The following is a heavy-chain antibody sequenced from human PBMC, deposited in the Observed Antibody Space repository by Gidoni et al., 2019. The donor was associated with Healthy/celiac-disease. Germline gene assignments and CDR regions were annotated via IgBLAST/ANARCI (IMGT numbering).Heavy chain of an antibody. Sequence: EVQLVESGGGLVKPGGSLRLSCSASGFTFSSYSMNWVRQAPGKGLEWVSSISSSSSYIYYADSVKGRFTISRDNAKNSLYLQMNSLRAEDTAVYYCARSPDLVGATFFDYWGQGTLVTVSS. J-gene: IGHJ4*02. V-gene: IGHV3-21*01. CDR3: ARSPDLVGATFFDY. CDR2: ISSSSSYI. CDR1: GFTFSSYS. D-gene: IGHD1-26*01.